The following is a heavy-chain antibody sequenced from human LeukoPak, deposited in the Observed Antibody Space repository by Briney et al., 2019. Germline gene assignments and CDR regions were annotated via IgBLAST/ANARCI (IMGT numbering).Heavy chain of an antibody. V-gene: IGHV1-2*02. CDR2: INPNSGGT. J-gene: IGHJ3*02. D-gene: IGHD3-22*01. Sequence: ASVKVSCKASGYTFTGYYMHWVRQAPGQGLEWMGWINPNSGGTNYAQKFQGRVTMTRDTSISTAYMELSRLRSDDTAVYYCARGIVRGTDSSGYYYVVQGASDIWGQGTMVTVSS. CDR1: GYTFTGYY. CDR3: ARGIVRGTDSSGYYYVVQGASDI.